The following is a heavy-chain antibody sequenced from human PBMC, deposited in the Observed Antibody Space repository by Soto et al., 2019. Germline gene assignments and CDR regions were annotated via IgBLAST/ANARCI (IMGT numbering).Heavy chain of an antibody. CDR1: GFTFSSYS. V-gene: IGHV3-48*01. D-gene: IGHD3-9*01. Sequence: HPGGSLRLSCAASGFTFSSYSMNWVRQAPGKGLEWVSYISSSSSTIYYADSVKGRFTISRDNAKNSLYLQMNSLRAEDTAVYYCATYYDILTGYSDAFDIWGQGTMVTVSS. J-gene: IGHJ3*02. CDR2: ISSSSSTI. CDR3: ATYYDILTGYSDAFDI.